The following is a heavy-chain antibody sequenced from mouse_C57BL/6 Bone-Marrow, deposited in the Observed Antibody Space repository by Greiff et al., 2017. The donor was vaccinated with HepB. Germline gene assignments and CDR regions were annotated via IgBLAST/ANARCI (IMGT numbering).Heavy chain of an antibody. CDR3: TRPYRTFDY. D-gene: IGHD2-14*01. J-gene: IGHJ2*01. CDR2: IDPETGGT. V-gene: IGHV1-15*01. Sequence: LVESGAELVRPGASVTLSCKASGYTFTDYEMHWVKQTPVHGLEWIGAIDPETGGTAYNQKFKGKAILTADKSSSTAYMELRSLTSEDSAVYYCTRPYRTFDYWGQGTTLTVSS. CDR1: GYTFTDYE.